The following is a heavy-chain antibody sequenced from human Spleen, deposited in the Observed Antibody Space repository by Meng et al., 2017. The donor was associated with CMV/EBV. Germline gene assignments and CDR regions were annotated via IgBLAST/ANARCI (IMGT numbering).Heavy chain of an antibody. CDR2: ITSSGRDT. CDR1: GFTFSSYE. CDR3: VKDINWAFDY. D-gene: IGHD3-16*01. J-gene: IGHJ4*02. Sequence: GGSLRLSCAASGFTFSSYEMNWVRQGPVKGLEWVSLITSSGRDTHYRDSVKGRFTISRDNSRNSLYLQMNSLRPEDTALYYCVKDINWAFDYWGRGTLVTVSS. V-gene: IGHV3-43*01.